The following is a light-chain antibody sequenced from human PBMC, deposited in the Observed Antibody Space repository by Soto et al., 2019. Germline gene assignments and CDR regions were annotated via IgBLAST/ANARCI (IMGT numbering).Light chain of an antibody. J-gene: IGLJ1*01. CDR2: EVS. V-gene: IGLV2-14*01. CDR3: SPYTSSTPYV. Sequence: QSALTQPASVSGSPGQSISISCTGTSSDVGGYNYVSWYQQQPGKAPKLMIYEVSSRPSGVSDRFSGSKSGNTASLTISGLQAEDEADYYCSPYTSSTPYVFGTGTKVTVL. CDR1: SSDVGGYNY.